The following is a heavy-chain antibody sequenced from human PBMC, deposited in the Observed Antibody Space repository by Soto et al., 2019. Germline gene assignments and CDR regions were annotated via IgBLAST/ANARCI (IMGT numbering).Heavy chain of an antibody. J-gene: IGHJ3*02. CDR3: ARDMYSSGVPHAFDI. V-gene: IGHV4-59*01. D-gene: IGHD6-19*01. Sequence: SETLSLTCIVSGGSISSYHWSWIRQPPGKGLEWIGYIYYRGSTSYNPSLKSRVTISVDTSKNQFSLKLTSVNAADTAVYYCARDMYSSGVPHAFDIWGQGTMVTVSS. CDR2: IYYRGST. CDR1: GGSISSYH.